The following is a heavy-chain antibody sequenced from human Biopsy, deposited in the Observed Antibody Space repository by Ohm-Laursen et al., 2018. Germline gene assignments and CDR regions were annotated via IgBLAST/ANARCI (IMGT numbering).Heavy chain of an antibody. J-gene: IGHJ4*02. Sequence: ASVKVSCKASGYTFTGYYINWVRQAPGQGLEWMGIINPRSGNTGYSQKFQVRVTMTTDTSTSTVYMELSSLSSEDTAVYYCAKNYDPLYYDTSGLFDYWGQGTLVTVSS. V-gene: IGHV1-46*01. D-gene: IGHD3-22*01. CDR3: AKNYDPLYYDTSGLFDY. CDR1: GYTFTGYY. CDR2: INPRSGNT.